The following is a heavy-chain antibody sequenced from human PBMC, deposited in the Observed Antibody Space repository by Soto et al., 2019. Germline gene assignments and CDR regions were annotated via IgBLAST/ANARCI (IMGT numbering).Heavy chain of an antibody. D-gene: IGHD3-10*01. Sequence: QVQLVQSGAEVKKPGSSVKVSCKASGGTFSSYTISWVRQAAGQGLEWMGRIIPILGIANYAQKFQGRVTITADKSTSTAYMELSSLRSEDTAVYYCASSQRSSRGVIRHDYWGQGTLVTVSS. CDR2: IIPILGIA. CDR3: ASSQRSSRGVIRHDY. V-gene: IGHV1-69*02. CDR1: GGTFSSYT. J-gene: IGHJ4*02.